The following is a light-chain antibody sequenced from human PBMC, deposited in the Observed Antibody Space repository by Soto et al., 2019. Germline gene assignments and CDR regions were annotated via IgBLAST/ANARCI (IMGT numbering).Light chain of an antibody. CDR3: ATWDDRLTAWV. CDR2: YND. V-gene: IGLV1-44*01. Sequence: QSVLTQPPSASGTPGQRVTISCSGSSSNIGSNTVNWYQQLPGKAPKLLMYYNDMLPSGVSDRFSGSKSGTSASLAISGLQSEDEGDYYCATWDDRLTAWVFGGGTQLTVL. J-gene: IGLJ3*02. CDR1: SSNIGSNT.